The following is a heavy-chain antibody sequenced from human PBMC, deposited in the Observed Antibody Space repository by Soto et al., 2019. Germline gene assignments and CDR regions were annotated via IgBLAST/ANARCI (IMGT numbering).Heavy chain of an antibody. CDR2: IVVGSGNT. CDR1: GFTFTSSA. Sequence: GASVKVSCKASGFTFTSSAMQWVRQARGQRLEWIGWIVVGSGNTNYAQKFQERVTITRDMSTSTAYMELSSLRSEDTAVYYCAAERYDSSGYYYPYGMDVWGQGTTVTVSS. V-gene: IGHV1-58*02. CDR3: AAERYDSSGYYYPYGMDV. D-gene: IGHD3-22*01. J-gene: IGHJ6*02.